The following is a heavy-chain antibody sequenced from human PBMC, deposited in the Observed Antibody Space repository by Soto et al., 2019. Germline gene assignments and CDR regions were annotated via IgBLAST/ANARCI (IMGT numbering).Heavy chain of an antibody. V-gene: IGHV4-34*01. J-gene: IGHJ5*02. CDR1: GGSFSGYY. CDR2: IKHSGST. Sequence: SETLSLTCAVYGGSFSGYYWSWIRQPPGKGLEWIGEIKHSGSTNYNPSLKSRVTISVDTSKNQFSLKLSSVTAADTAVYYCASGSWDYGXGSYEDWFDPWGQGTLVTVSS. CDR3: ASGSWDYGXGSYEDWFDP. D-gene: IGHD3-10*01.